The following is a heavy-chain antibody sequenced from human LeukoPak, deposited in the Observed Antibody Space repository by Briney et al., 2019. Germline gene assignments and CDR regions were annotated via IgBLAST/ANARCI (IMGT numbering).Heavy chain of an antibody. J-gene: IGHJ5*02. V-gene: IGHV1-2*02. CDR3: ARAPEPLYHDIPFDP. CDR1: GYTFTGYY. CDR2: INPNSGGT. Sequence: ASVKVSCKASGYTFTGYYMHWVRQARGQGLEWMGWINPNSGGTNYAQKFQGRVTMTRDTSISTAYMELSRLRSDDTAVYYCARAPEPLYHDIPFDPWGQGTLVTVSS. D-gene: IGHD3-9*01.